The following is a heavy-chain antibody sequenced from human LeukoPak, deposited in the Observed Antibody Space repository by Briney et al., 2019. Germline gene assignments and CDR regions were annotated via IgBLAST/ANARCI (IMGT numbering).Heavy chain of an antibody. V-gene: IGHV3-23*01. CDR1: GFTFSNYS. CDR3: AKTRGYCSGGTCYCDY. CDR2: ISGSGDST. J-gene: IGHJ4*02. D-gene: IGHD2-15*01. Sequence: GGTLRLSCAASGFTFSNYSMSWVRQAPGKGLEWVSSISGSGDSTYYADSVKGRFTISRDNSKNTVYLQMNSLRADGTAVYYCAKTRGYCSGGTCYCDYWGQGTLVTVSS.